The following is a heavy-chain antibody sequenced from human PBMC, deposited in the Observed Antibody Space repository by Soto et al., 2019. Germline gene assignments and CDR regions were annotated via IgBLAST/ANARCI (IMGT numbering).Heavy chain of an antibody. CDR3: ARGHYDFWSGYYY. D-gene: IGHD3-3*01. CDR2: IKQDGSEK. CDR1: GFTFSSCW. Sequence: GGSLRLSCAASGFTFSSCWMSWVRQAPGKGLEWVANIKQDGSEKYYVDSVKGRFTISRDNAKNSLYLQMNSLRAEDTAVYYCARGHYDFWSGYYYWGQGTLVTVSS. V-gene: IGHV3-7*03. J-gene: IGHJ4*02.